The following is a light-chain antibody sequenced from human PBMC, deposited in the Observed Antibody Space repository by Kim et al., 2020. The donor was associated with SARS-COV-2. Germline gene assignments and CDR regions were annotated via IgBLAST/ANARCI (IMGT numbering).Light chain of an antibody. CDR2: DVS. V-gene: IGLV2-11*01. Sequence: QSVTISCTGTSSDVGGYNYVSWYQQHPGKAPKLMIYDVSKRPSGVPDRFSGSKSGNTASLTISGLQAEDEADYYCCSYAGSYTCWVFGGGTKLTVL. J-gene: IGLJ3*02. CDR3: CSYAGSYTCWV. CDR1: SSDVGGYNY.